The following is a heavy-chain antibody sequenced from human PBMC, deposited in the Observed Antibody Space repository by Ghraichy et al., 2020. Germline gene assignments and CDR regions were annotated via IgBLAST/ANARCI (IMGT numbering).Heavy chain of an antibody. CDR3: TRTSFNYHDY. J-gene: IGHJ4*02. D-gene: IGHD5-24*01. Sequence: LSLTCAASGFTFSSYWMHWVRQAPGRGLVWVSRINGAGYSTNYADSVKGRFTISRDNARDTLYLQMNSLTVEDTAVYYCTRTSFNYHDYWGQGTLVTVSS. V-gene: IGHV3-74*01. CDR2: INGAGYST. CDR1: GFTFSSYW.